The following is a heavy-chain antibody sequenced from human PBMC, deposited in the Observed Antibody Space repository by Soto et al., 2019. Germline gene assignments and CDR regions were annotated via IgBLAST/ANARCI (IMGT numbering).Heavy chain of an antibody. CDR1: WYAMSRDY. CDR3: ARDHECADCLDY. D-gene: IGHD3-3*01. CDR2: INPSGGST. V-gene: IGHV1-46*01. J-gene: IGHJ4*02. Sequence: SLKLSLKASWYAMSRDYMDWGRKATGQGLEWMGIINPSGGSTSYAQKFQGRVTMTRDTSTSTVYMELSSLRSEDTAVYYCARDHECADCLDYRGQGILVSVYS.